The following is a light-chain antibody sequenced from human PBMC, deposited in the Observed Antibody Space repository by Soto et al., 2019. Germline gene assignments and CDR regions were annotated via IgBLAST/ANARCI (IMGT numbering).Light chain of an antibody. Sequence: AIRMTQSPSSFSASTGDRVTITCRASQGISSYLAWYQQKPGKAPKLLIYAASTLQSGVPSRFSGSGSGTDFPLTISCLQSEDFATYYCQQYYSYGVTFGGGTKVEIK. V-gene: IGKV1-8*01. J-gene: IGKJ4*01. CDR2: AAS. CDR1: QGISSY. CDR3: QQYYSYGVT.